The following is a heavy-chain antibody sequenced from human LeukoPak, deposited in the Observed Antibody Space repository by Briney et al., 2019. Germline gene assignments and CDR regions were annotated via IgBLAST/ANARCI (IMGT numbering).Heavy chain of an antibody. CDR2: VDPDDGQR. CDR3: AAVSGHYTLLDA. D-gene: IGHD4-11*01. CDR1: GYTLNDIS. V-gene: IGHV1-24*01. Sequence: ASVKVSCKISGYTLNDISVHWVRQPPGKGLEWMGGVDPDDGQRVYAQRFQGRVTMTEDTSTNTAYMELSGLRSEDTAVYFCAAVSGHYTLLDAWGQGALVTVST. J-gene: IGHJ5*02.